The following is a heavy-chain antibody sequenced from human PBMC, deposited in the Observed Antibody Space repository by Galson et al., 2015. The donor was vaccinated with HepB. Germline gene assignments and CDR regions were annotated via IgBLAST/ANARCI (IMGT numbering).Heavy chain of an antibody. J-gene: IGHJ6*02. D-gene: IGHD6-19*01. CDR1: GGSISSTSHH. Sequence: SETLSLTCTVSGGSISSTSHHWGWIRQPPGKGLEWIGRSYYSGVTNYNPSLKSRVTISVDTSKNQISLRLTSVTAADTAVYYCARVSMSSSGWYVRYGLDVWGQGTTVTVSS. CDR2: SYYSGVT. CDR3: ARVSMSSSGWYVRYGLDV. V-gene: IGHV4-39*07.